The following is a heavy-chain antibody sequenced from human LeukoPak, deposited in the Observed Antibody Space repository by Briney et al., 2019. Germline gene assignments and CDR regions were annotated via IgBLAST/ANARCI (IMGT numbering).Heavy chain of an antibody. CDR2: INAGNGNT. Sequence: ASVKVSCKASGYTFTSYAMHWVRQAPGQRLEWMGWINAGNGNTKYSQKFQGRVTITRDTSASTAYMELSSLRSEDTAVYYCARARIYFDWPSPDAFDIWGQGTMVTVSS. CDR1: GYTFTSYA. D-gene: IGHD3-9*01. V-gene: IGHV1-3*01. J-gene: IGHJ3*02. CDR3: ARARIYFDWPSPDAFDI.